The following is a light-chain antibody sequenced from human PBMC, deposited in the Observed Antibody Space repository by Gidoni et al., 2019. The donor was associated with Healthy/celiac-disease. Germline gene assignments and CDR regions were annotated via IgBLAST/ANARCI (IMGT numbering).Light chain of an antibody. CDR1: SSDVGSYNL. J-gene: IGLJ2*01. V-gene: IGLV2-23*01. Sequence: QSALTQPASGSGSPGQSITISCTGTSSDVGSYNLVSWYQQHPGKAPKLMIYEGSKRPSAVSNRFSGSKSGNTASLTISGLQAEDEADYYCCSYAGSSTVVFGGGTKLTVL. CDR2: EGS. CDR3: CSYAGSSTVV.